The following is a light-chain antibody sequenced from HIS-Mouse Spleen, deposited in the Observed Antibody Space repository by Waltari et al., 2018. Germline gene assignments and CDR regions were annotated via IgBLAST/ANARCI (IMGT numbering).Light chain of an antibody. CDR3: YSTDSSGNHRV. J-gene: IGLJ2*01. Sequence: SYELTPPPSVSVSPGQPARTTFSGDALHTTYAYWYQQKSGQAPVLVIYEDSKRPSGIPERFSGSSSGTMATLTISGAQVEDEADYYCYSTDSSGNHRVFGGGTKLTVL. CDR1: ALHTTY. CDR2: EDS. V-gene: IGLV3-10*01.